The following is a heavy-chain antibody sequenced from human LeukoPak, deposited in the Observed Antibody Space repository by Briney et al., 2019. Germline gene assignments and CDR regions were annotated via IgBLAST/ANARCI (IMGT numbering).Heavy chain of an antibody. CDR2: IKRDGSEK. CDR3: ARGAPYRDSDDY. D-gene: IGHD1-14*01. J-gene: IGHJ4*02. Sequence: GGSLRLSCAASAFTFSNYWMSWVRQAPGKGLEWVANIKRDGSEKYYVDSVKGRFTISRDNAKNSLYLQMNSLRAEDTAVNFCARGAPYRDSDDYWGQGTLVTVSS. CDR1: AFTFSNYW. V-gene: IGHV3-7*05.